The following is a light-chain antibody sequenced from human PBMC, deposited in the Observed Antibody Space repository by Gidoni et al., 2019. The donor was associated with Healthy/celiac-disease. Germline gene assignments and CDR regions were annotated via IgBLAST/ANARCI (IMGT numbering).Light chain of an antibody. CDR3: AAWDDSLSGYVV. CDR1: SSTIGSNY. V-gene: IGLV1-47*01. CDR2: RNN. Sequence: QSVLTQPPSASGTPGQRVTISCSGSSSTIGSNYVYWYQQLPGTAPKLLIYRNNKRPSGVPDRFSGSKSGTSASLAISGLRSEDEADYYCAAWDDSLSGYVVFGGGTKLTVL. J-gene: IGLJ2*01.